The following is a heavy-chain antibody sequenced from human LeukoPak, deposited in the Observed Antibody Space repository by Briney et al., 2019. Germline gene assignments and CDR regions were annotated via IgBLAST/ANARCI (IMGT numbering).Heavy chain of an antibody. J-gene: IGHJ5*02. CDR2: LSGSGDGQ. D-gene: IGHD1-14*01. Sequence: GGSLRLSCSASGFTFTNYGMSWVRQAPGKGLEWVSGLSGSGDGQFYADSVEGRFTISRDIFNNIWYLQMNSLRAEDAAVYYCAKGCQCPSGLSSWFDPRGQGTLVAVSS. CDR1: GFTFTNYG. V-gene: IGHV3-23*01. CDR3: AKGCQCPSGLSSWFDP.